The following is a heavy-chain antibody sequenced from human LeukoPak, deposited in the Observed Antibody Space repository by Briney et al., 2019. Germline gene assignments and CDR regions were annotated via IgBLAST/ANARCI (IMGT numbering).Heavy chain of an antibody. CDR1: GYSISSGYY. D-gene: IGHD3-3*01. J-gene: IGHJ4*02. CDR3: ARGRRKRDFSVTPRSFDY. CDR2: IYHSGST. V-gene: IGHV4-38-2*02. Sequence: PSETLSLTCTVSGYSISSGYYWGWIRQPPGKGLEWIGSIYHSGSTYYNPSLKSRVTISVDTSKNQFSLKLSSVTAADTAVYYCARGRRKRDFSVTPRSFDYWGQGTLVTVSS.